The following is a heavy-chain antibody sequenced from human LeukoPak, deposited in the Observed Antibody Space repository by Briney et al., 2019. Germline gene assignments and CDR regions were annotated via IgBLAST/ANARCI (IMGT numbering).Heavy chain of an antibody. J-gene: IGHJ3*01. CDR2: INSDGGST. Sequence: AGSLRLSCAASGFTFSSFWMYWVRQAPGKGLVWVSRINSDGGSTTYADSVKGRFTISRDNAKNTVYLQMNSLRAEDAAVYYCARRRERGASDAFAFWGQGTMVTVSS. D-gene: IGHD3-16*01. CDR3: ARRRERGASDAFAF. V-gene: IGHV3-74*01. CDR1: GFTFSSFW.